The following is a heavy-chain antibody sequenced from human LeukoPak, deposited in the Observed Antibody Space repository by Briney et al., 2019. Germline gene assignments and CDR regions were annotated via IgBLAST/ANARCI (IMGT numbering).Heavy chain of an antibody. V-gene: IGHV3-33*03. CDR3: AVLYYYDSSGFYSNDVFDI. J-gene: IGHJ3*02. Sequence: PGGSLRLSCAASGFTFSNYGMHWVRQAPGKGLEWVAVIWYDGSNKYYADSVKGRFTISRDNSKNTLYLQMNSLRGEDTAVYHCAVLYYYDSSGFYSNDVFDIWGQGTMVTVSA. CDR1: GFTFSNYG. CDR2: IWYDGSNK. D-gene: IGHD3-22*01.